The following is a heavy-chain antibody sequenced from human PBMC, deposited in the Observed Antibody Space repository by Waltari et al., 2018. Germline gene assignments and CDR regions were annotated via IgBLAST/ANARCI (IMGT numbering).Heavy chain of an antibody. D-gene: IGHD6-13*01. Sequence: QVQLVQSGAEVKKPGASVKVSCKASGYTFTGYYMHWVRQAPGQGLEWMGWSNPNSGGTNYAQKFQGRVNMTRDTSISTAYMELSRLRSDDTAVYYCASGLMDRGQLVLENWFDPWGQGTLVTVSS. CDR3: ASGLMDRGQLVLENWFDP. V-gene: IGHV1-2*02. CDR1: GYTFTGYY. J-gene: IGHJ5*02. CDR2: SNPNSGGT.